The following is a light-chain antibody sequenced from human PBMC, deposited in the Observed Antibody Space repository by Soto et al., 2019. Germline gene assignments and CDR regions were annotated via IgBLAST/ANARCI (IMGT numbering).Light chain of an antibody. CDR1: SSDVGDYNY. Sequence: QSVVTQPASVSGSPGQSITISCTGTSSDVGDYNYVSWYQHHPGKAPKLIIYEVRNRPSGVSNRFSGAKSGNTASLTISGLQAEDEADYYCSSYRTGSAFYVFGSGTKVTVL. CDR2: EVR. CDR3: SSYRTGSAFYV. J-gene: IGLJ1*01. V-gene: IGLV2-14*01.